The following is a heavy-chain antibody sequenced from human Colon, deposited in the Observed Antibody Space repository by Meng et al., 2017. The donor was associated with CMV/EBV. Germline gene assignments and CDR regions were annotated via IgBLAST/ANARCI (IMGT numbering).Heavy chain of an antibody. J-gene: IGHJ4*02. CDR1: GFTFSNTA. CDR2: ISGGGGTT. V-gene: IGHV3-23*01. CDR3: AKDLQWSGYSGALPRYKFDH. D-gene: IGHD3-3*01. Sequence: GESLKISCAASGFTFSNTAMSWVRQSPGKGLEWVSAISGGGGTTYSADSVKGRFDISRDNSRDTLYLQMGSLSVEDTAVYYCAKDLQWSGYSGALPRYKFDHWGQGALVTVSS.